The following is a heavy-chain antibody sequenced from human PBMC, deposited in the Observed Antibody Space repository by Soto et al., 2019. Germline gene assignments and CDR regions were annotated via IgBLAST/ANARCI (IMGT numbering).Heavy chain of an antibody. V-gene: IGHV3-21*06. J-gene: IGHJ5*02. CDR3: ARDRAQRGAQYWFYP. CDR1: GFTFSSYS. Sequence: PGGSLRLSCAASGFTFSSYSMNWVRQTPGKGLEWVSSISGSSYYIYYADSVKGRFTISRDNAKNLLYLQMSSLRAEDTAVYFCARDRAQRGAQYWFYPWGQGTLVPVSS. D-gene: IGHD3-10*01. CDR2: ISGSSYYI.